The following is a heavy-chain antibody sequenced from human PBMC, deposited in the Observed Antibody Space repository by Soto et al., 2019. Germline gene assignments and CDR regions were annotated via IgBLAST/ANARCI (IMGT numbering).Heavy chain of an antibody. V-gene: IGHV2-26*01. CDR2: IFSNDEK. CDR3: ARIIYIHYYGSSGYYHFDY. CDR1: GFSLSNARMG. J-gene: IGHJ4*02. D-gene: IGHD3-22*01. Sequence: QVTLKESGPVLLKHTETLTLTCTVSGFSLSNARMGVSWIRQPPGKALEWLAHIFSNDEKSYSTSLKSRLTIYKVTTKSQVVLTMANIDPVDTAPYYCARIIYIHYYGSSGYYHFDYWGQGTLVTVSS.